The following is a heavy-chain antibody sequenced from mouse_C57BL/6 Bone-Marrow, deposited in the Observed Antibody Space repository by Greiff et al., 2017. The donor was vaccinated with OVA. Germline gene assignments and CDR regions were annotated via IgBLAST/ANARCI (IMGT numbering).Heavy chain of an antibody. J-gene: IGHJ4*01. D-gene: IGHD2-14*01. Sequence: VKLQESGAELVRPGASVKLSCKASGYTFTDYYINWVKQRPGQGLEWIARIYPGSGNTYYNEKFKGKATLTAEKSSSTAYMQLSSLTSEDSAVYFCAREGYDSHYAMDYWGQGTSVTVSS. CDR2: IYPGSGNT. V-gene: IGHV1-76*01. CDR3: AREGYDSHYAMDY. CDR1: GYTFTDYY.